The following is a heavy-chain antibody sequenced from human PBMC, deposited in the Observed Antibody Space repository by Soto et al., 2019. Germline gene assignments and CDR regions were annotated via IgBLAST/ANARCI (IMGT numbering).Heavy chain of an antibody. Sequence: EVQLVESGGGLVQPGGSLRLSCAASGFSFSRHWMSWVRQAPGKGLEWVANIKQDGSEKFYADSVKGRFTIARDNAKNSLYLQVSSLRAEDTAVYYCARENYGAYGSDNWGQGTLVTVSS. CDR1: GFSFSRHW. V-gene: IGHV3-7*01. J-gene: IGHJ4*02. CDR3: ARENYGAYGSDN. D-gene: IGHD4-17*01. CDR2: IKQDGSEK.